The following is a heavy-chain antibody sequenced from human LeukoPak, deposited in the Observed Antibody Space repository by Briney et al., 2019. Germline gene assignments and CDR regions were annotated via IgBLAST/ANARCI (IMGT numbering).Heavy chain of an antibody. CDR1: GGSLSGHY. D-gene: IGHD2-2*01. CDR2: IYYTGTT. J-gene: IGHJ4*02. Sequence: SETLSLTCTVGGGSLSGHYWGSIRQPPGKGLELVGHIYYTGTTFYNPSLNSRVTITLDTSRNQFSLRLTSVIAADTAVYYCARFSWGCSTASCYLTNWGQGALVTVSS. CDR3: ARFSWGCSTASCYLTN. V-gene: IGHV4-59*11.